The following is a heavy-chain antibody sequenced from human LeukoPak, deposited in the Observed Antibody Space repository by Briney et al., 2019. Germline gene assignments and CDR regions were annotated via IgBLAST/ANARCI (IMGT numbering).Heavy chain of an antibody. Sequence: SETLSLTCTVSGGSISSYYWSWIRQPPGKGLEWIGYIYYSGSTNYNPSLKSRVTISVDTSKNQFSLKLSSVTAADTAVYYCARVSRDYYDSSGYYDFDYWGQGTLVTVSS. CDR3: ARVSRDYYDSSGYYDFDY. CDR1: GGSISSYY. CDR2: IYYSGST. D-gene: IGHD3-22*01. J-gene: IGHJ4*02. V-gene: IGHV4-59*12.